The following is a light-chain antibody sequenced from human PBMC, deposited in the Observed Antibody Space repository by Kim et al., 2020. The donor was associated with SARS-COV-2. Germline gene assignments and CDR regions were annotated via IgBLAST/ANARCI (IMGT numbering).Light chain of an antibody. J-gene: IGKJ1*01. CDR3: QQYDNWPPWT. Sequence: EILMTQSPATLSVSPGERATLSCRASQSVRSNLAWYQQKLGQAPRLLIHGASTRATDIPARFSGSGSGTEFTLTISSLQSEDFAVYYCQQYDNWPPWTFGQGTKVDIK. V-gene: IGKV3-15*01. CDR2: GAS. CDR1: QSVRSN.